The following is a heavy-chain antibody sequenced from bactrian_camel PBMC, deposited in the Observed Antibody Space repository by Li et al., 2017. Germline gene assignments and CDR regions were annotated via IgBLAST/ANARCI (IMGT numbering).Heavy chain of an antibody. CDR3: IRVQNWAADY. CDR1: GYDYPSGS. V-gene: IGHV3S53*01. J-gene: IGHJ4*01. D-gene: IGHD1*01. CDR2: IDSDGTT. Sequence: VQLVESGGGSVQVGGSLRLSCMISGYDYPSGSIAWFRRLPGQEREGVATIDSDGTTVYADSMKGRFTISRDNAKRTVYLQINSLKSEDTALYYCIRVQNWAADYWCQGTQVTVS.